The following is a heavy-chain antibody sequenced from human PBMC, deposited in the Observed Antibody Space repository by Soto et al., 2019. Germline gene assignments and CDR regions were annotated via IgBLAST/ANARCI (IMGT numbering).Heavy chain of an antibody. CDR3: ASGVGYDFWSGFSGMDV. Sequence: SETLSLTCAVYGGSFSGYYWSWIRQPPGKGLEWIGYIYYSGSTYYNPSLKSRVTISVDTSKNQFSLKLSSVTAADTAVYYCASGVGYDFWSGFSGMDVWGQGTTVTVSS. V-gene: IGHV4-30-4*08. J-gene: IGHJ6*02. CDR1: GGSFSGYY. D-gene: IGHD3-3*01. CDR2: IYYSGST.